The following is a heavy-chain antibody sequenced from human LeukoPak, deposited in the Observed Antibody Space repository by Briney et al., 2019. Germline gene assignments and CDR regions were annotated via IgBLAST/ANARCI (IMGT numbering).Heavy chain of an antibody. D-gene: IGHD4-17*01. CDR1: GYTFTSYN. J-gene: IGHJ6*02. CDR2: INPSGGST. CDR3: AREIRYGDSTVDV. V-gene: IGHV1-46*03. Sequence: ASVKVSCKASGYTFTSYNMYWVRQAPGRGLEWMGIINPSGGSTSYAQKFQGRVTMTRDTSTSTVYMELSSLRSEDTAVYYCAREIRYGDSTVDVWGQGTTVTVSS.